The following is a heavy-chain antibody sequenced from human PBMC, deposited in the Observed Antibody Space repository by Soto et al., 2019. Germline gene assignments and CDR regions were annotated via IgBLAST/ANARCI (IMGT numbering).Heavy chain of an antibody. J-gene: IGHJ4*02. CDR1: GFTFSSYA. V-gene: IGHV3-23*01. Sequence: GGSLRLSCAASGFTFSSYAMSWVRQAPGKGLEWDSAISGSGGSTYYADSVKGRFTISRDNSKNTLYLQMNSLRAEDTAVYYCAKVSMIVVVMTLGDYFDYWGQGTLVTVSS. CDR3: AKVSMIVVVMTLGDYFDY. CDR2: ISGSGGST. D-gene: IGHD3-22*01.